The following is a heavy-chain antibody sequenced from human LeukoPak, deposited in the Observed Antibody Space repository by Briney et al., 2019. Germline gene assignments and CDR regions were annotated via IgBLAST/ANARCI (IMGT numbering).Heavy chain of an antibody. CDR3: ARDLHSSSSSY. CDR2: ISYDGSNK. J-gene: IGHJ4*02. Sequence: GGSLRLSCAASGFTFSSYAMHWVRQAPGKGLERAAVISYDGSNKYYADSVKGRFTISRDNSKNTLYLQMNSLRAEDTAVYYCARDLHSSSSSYWGQGTLVTVSS. D-gene: IGHD6-13*01. CDR1: GFTFSSYA. V-gene: IGHV3-30*04.